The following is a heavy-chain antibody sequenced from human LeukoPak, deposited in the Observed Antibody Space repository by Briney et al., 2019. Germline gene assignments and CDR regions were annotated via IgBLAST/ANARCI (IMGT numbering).Heavy chain of an antibody. J-gene: IGHJ3*02. CDR3: AREAPSTANDAFDI. CDR1: GFTFSSYS. CDR2: ISSSSSYI. D-gene: IGHD5-18*01. V-gene: IGHV3-21*01. Sequence: GGSLRLSCAASGFTFSSYSMNWVRQAPGKGLEWVSSISSSSSYIYYADSVKGRFTISRDNAKNSLYLQMNSLRAEDTAVYYCAREAPSTANDAFDIWGQGTMVTVSS.